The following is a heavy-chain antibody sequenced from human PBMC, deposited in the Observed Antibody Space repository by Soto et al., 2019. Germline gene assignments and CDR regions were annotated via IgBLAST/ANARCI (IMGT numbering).Heavy chain of an antibody. CDR3: ARGGSLYWYFDL. CDR2: INPNSGGT. CDR1: GYTFTGYY. Sequence: ASVKVSCEASGYTFTGYYMHWVRQAPGQGLEWMGWINPNSGGTNYAQKFQGWVTMTRDTSISTAYMELSRLRSEDTAVYYCARGGSLYWYFDLWGRGTLVTSPQ. V-gene: IGHV1-2*04. D-gene: IGHD1-26*01. J-gene: IGHJ2*01.